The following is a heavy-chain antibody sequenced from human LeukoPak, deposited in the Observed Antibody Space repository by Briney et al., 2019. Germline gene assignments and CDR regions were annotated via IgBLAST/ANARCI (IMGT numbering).Heavy chain of an antibody. CDR3: ARVPYYYGSGSYYNLKYWFDP. D-gene: IGHD3-10*01. J-gene: IGHJ5*02. V-gene: IGHV4-59*01. Sequence: SETLSPTCTVSGGSISSYYWSWIRQPPGKGLEWIGYIYYSGSTNYNPSLKSRVTISVDTSKNQFSLKLSSVTAADTAVYYCARVPYYYGSGSYYNLKYWFDPWGQGTLVTVSS. CDR1: GGSISSYY. CDR2: IYYSGST.